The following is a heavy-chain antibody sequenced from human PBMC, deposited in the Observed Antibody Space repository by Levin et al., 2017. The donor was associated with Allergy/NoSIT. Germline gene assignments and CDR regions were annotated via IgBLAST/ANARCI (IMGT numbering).Heavy chain of an antibody. Sequence: VASVKVSCKVSGGTFNNSAISWVRQAPGQGLEWMGGIIPTVDTPHYAQKFQGRVSIIADESTSTVYMGLSSLRSEDTAVYYCARDMGFFDSSGYYYEYFHHWGQGTLVTVSS. V-gene: IGHV1-69*13. CDR2: IIPTVDTP. J-gene: IGHJ1*01. CDR3: ARDMGFFDSSGYYYEYFHH. CDR1: GGTFNNSA. D-gene: IGHD3-22*01.